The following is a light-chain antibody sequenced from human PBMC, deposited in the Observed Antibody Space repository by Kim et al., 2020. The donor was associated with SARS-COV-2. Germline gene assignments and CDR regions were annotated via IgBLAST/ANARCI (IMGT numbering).Light chain of an antibody. Sequence: PEERATLSCRASQSVRSNLAGYQQKPGQAPRLIIYGASTRATGIPARFSGSGSGTEFTLTISSLQSEDFAVYYCQHYDNWPPLTFGGGTKVDIK. J-gene: IGKJ4*01. CDR1: QSVRSN. CDR2: GAS. V-gene: IGKV3D-15*01. CDR3: QHYDNWPPLT.